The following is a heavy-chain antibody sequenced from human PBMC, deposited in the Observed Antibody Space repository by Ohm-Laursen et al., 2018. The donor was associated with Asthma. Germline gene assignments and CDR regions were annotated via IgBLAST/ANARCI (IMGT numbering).Heavy chain of an antibody. J-gene: IGHJ4*02. CDR1: GFTFRSYA. CDR3: ARDVMEWYLPAFDF. V-gene: IGHV3-30-3*01. CDR2: GGSYYDGGLK. Sequence: SLRLSCTASGFTFRSYAMHWVRQAPGKGLEWVAVGGSYYDGGLKFYADSVNGRFTVSRDDSKNTLYLQMNSLRPDDTAVYYCARDVMEWYLPAFDFWGQGTLVTVSS. D-gene: IGHD3-3*01.